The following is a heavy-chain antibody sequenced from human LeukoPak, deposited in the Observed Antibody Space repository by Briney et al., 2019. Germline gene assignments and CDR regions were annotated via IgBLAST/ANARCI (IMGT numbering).Heavy chain of an antibody. J-gene: IGHJ4*02. Sequence: GGSLRLSCAASGFTFSSYAMSWVRQAPGKGLEWVSGISGSGGSTYYADSVKGRFTISRDNSKNTLYLQMNSLRAEDTAVYYCASRVSTLDSSGFYHFDYWGQGTLVTVSS. D-gene: IGHD3-22*01. CDR1: GFTFSSYA. V-gene: IGHV3-23*01. CDR3: ASRVSTLDSSGFYHFDY. CDR2: ISGSGGST.